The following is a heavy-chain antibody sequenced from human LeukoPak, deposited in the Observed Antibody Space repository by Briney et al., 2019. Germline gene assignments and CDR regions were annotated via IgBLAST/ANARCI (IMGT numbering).Heavy chain of an antibody. CDR2: IYTSGST. D-gene: IGHD6-13*01. Sequence: PSETLSLTCAVSGGSISSGDFPWSWIRQPAGKGLEWIGRIYTSGSTNYNPSLKSRVTMSVDTSKNQFSLKLSSVTAADTAVSYCARVIAAAGTLDYWGQGTLVTVSS. J-gene: IGHJ4*02. V-gene: IGHV4-61*02. CDR3: ARVIAAAGTLDY. CDR1: GGSISSGDFP.